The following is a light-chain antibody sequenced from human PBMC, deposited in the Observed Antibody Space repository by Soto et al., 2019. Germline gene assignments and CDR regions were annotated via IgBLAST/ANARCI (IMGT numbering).Light chain of an antibody. CDR2: LNSDGSH. CDR3: QTWGTGILV. CDR1: SGHSSYA. Sequence: QLVLTQSPSASASLGASVKLTCTLSSGHSSYAIAWHQQQPEKGPRYLMKLNSDGSHSKGDGIPDRFSGSSSGAERYLTISRLQSEDAADYYCQTWGTGILVFGGGTKLTVL. J-gene: IGLJ2*01. V-gene: IGLV4-69*01.